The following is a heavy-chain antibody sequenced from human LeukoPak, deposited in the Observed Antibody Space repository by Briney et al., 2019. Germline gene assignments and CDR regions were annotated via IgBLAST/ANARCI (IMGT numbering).Heavy chain of an antibody. Sequence: GGSLRLSCAASGFTFSSYNMIWVRQAPGKGLEWVPSISSSTSYIYYADSLKGRFTVSRDNAKNSLYLQMNSLRAEDTAVYYCARGLGDGYNAPYFDYWGQGTLVTVSS. CDR3: ARGLGDGYNAPYFDY. J-gene: IGHJ4*02. CDR2: ISSSTSYI. CDR1: GFTFSSYN. V-gene: IGHV3-21*01. D-gene: IGHD5-24*01.